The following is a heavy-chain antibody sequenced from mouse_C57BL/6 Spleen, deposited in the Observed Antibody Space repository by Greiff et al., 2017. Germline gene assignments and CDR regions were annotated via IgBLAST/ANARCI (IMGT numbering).Heavy chain of an antibody. CDR1: GYTFTSYW. D-gene: IGHD3-2*02. CDR3: ASLDSSGYY. V-gene: IGHV1-69*01. J-gene: IGHJ2*01. Sequence: QVQLQQPGAELVMPGASVKLSCKASGYTFTSYWMHWVKQRPGQGLEWIGEIDPSDSYTNYNQKFKGKSTLTVDKSSSTAYMQLSSLTSEDSAVYYCASLDSSGYYWGQGTTLTVSS. CDR2: IDPSDSYT.